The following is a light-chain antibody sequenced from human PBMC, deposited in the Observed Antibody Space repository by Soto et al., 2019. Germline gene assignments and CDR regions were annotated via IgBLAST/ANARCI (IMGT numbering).Light chain of an antibody. CDR3: QQYGSSLLN. CDR2: GAS. CDR1: QSVSSSY. J-gene: IGKJ3*01. V-gene: IGKV3-20*01. Sequence: EIVLTQSPGTLSLSPGERATLSCRASQSVSSSYLAWYQQKPGQAPRLLIYGASSRATGIPDRFSGSGSGTDFTLTISRLEPEDLEVYYCQQYGSSLLNFGTGTKVDI.